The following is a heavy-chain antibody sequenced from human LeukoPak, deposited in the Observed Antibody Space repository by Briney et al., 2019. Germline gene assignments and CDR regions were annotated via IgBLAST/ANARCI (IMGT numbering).Heavy chain of an antibody. Sequence: GGSLRLSCAASGFTFNNYALSWVRQAPGRGLEWVSIISEGGGSTRYADSVKGRFTISRDNSMNTLYLQMDSLRAEDTAVYYCAKDRRGNWNYVGHFDHWGQGTLGTVSS. V-gene: IGHV3-23*01. J-gene: IGHJ4*02. CDR3: AKDRRGNWNYVGHFDH. CDR1: GFTFNNYA. D-gene: IGHD1-7*01. CDR2: ISEGGGST.